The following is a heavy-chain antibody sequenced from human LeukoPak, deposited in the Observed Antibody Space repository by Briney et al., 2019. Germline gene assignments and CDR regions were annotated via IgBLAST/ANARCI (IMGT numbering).Heavy chain of an antibody. CDR2: IYYSGST. D-gene: IGHD3-22*01. Sequence: SETLSLTCTVSGGSISSSSYYWGWIRQPPGKGLEWIGSIYYSGSTYYNPSLKSRVTISVDTSKNQFSLKLSSVTAADTAVYYCARDLPRITMIVVPDAFDIWGQGTMVTVSS. CDR1: GGSISSSSYY. CDR3: ARDLPRITMIVVPDAFDI. J-gene: IGHJ3*02. V-gene: IGHV4-39*07.